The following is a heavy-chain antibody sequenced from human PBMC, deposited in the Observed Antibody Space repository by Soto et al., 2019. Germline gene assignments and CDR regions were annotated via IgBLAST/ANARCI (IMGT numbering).Heavy chain of an antibody. CDR2: ITGSGDST. Sequence: EVQLLESGGGLVQPGGSLRLSCAASGFTFSSYAMSWVRQAPGKELEWVSAITGSGDSTYYADSVKGRFTVSRDNSKNTLYLQMTSLRAEDTAVYYCAKVFVFTIREGFDYWGLGTLVTVSS. CDR1: GFTFSSYA. J-gene: IGHJ4*02. CDR3: AKVFVFTIREGFDY. V-gene: IGHV3-23*01. D-gene: IGHD3-3*01.